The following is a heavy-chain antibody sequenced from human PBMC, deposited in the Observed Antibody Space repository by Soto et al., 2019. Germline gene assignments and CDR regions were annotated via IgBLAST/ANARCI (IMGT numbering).Heavy chain of an antibody. D-gene: IGHD3-10*01. V-gene: IGHV4-61*08. CDR3: ARAPRGNYGYPSYFDY. Sequence: SETLSLTCTVSGGSISSGGYYWSWIRQHPGKGLEWIGYIYYSGRTYYNPSLKSRVTISVDTSKNQFSLKLSSVTAADTAVYYCARAPRGNYGYPSYFDYWGQGTLVTVSS. CDR1: GGSISSGGYY. J-gene: IGHJ4*02. CDR2: IYYSGRT.